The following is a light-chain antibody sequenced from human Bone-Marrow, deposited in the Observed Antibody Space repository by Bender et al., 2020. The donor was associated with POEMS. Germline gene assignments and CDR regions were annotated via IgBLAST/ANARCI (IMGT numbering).Light chain of an antibody. J-gene: IGLJ2*01. CDR2: DND. V-gene: IGLV1-51*01. CDR3: GTWDSSLSSVV. CDR1: SSNIGKSY. Sequence: QSVLTQPPSVSAAPGQKVTISCSGSSSNIGKSYVSWYRQFPGTAPELLICDNDQRPSGIPDRFSGSKSGTAATLGITGLQTGDEADYFCGTWDSSLSSVVFGGGTKLTVL.